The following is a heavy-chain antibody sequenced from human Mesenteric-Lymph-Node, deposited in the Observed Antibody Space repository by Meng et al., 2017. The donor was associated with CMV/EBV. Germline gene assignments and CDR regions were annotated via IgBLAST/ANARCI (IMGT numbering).Heavy chain of an antibody. CDR1: GVSVTSGAYH. V-gene: IGHV4-61*08. J-gene: IGHJ4*02. CDR3: AKSRSSTPGIVDD. D-gene: IGHD2/OR15-2a*01. Sequence: QVRLPESGPGLVNPSATLSLPCIVSGVSVTSGAYHWSWIRQSPGKGLEWIGYSYGTGITIYNPSLKSRVTILLETSKNQFSLKLNSVTTADTAVYYCAKSRSSTPGIVDDWGQGTLVTVSS. CDR2: SYGTGIT.